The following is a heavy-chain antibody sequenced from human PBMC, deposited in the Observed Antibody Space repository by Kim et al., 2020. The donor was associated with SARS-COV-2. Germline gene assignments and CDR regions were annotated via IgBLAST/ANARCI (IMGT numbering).Heavy chain of an antibody. CDR2: ITGSGGI. Sequence: GGSLRLSCEASGFTFGTYAMSWVRQAPGKGLEWVSGITGSGGIYYEDSVKGRFTISRDNSKNTLYLQMDSLRAEDTAVYYCAKLLTESRGQTDYWGQGTLVTVSS. J-gene: IGHJ4*02. CDR3: AKLLTESRGQTDY. D-gene: IGHD7-27*01. CDR1: GFTFGTYA. V-gene: IGHV3-23*01.